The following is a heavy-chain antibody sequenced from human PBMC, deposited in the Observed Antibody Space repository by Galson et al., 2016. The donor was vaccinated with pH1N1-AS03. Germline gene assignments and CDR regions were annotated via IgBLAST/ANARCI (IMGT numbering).Heavy chain of an antibody. CDR2: IYHGGTT. CDR1: GSSIISDNY. D-gene: IGHD3-22*01. Sequence: SETLSLTCGVSGSSIISDNYWGWIRQPPERGLEWIGSIYHGGTTYYNPSLKSRVTVSVDTSKNQFSLKLSSVTAADTAMYYCARDPDYYGSSGYHHDTFDMWGQGTMVTVSS. J-gene: IGHJ3*02. V-gene: IGHV4-38-2*02. CDR3: ARDPDYYGSSGYHHDTFDM.